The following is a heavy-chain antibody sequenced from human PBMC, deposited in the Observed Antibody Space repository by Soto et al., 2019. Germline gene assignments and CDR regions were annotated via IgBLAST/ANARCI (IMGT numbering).Heavy chain of an antibody. V-gene: IGHV4-31*03. CDR2: IYYSGST. D-gene: IGHD3-22*01. J-gene: IGHJ1*01. CDR3: ARDGYYYDSSGYYFPN. Sequence: SETMSLTCTVSGGSISSGGYYWSWIRQHPGKGLEWIGYIYYSGSTYYNPSLKSRVTISVDTSKNQFSLKLSSVTAADTAVYYCARDGYYYDSSGYYFPNWGQGTPVTVS. CDR1: GGSISSGGYY.